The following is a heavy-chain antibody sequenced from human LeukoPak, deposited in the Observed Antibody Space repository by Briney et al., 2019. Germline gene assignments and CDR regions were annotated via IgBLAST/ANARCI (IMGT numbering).Heavy chain of an antibody. V-gene: IGHV3-21*01. CDR1: GFTFSTYS. Sequence: GGSLRLSCAASGFTFSTYSMSWVRQAPGKGLGWVSLISSSSSYSSNIYYADSLKGRFTISRDNTKNSLYLQMNSLRAEDTAVYYCARGHYDFWSGAKTWGQGTRVTVS. J-gene: IGHJ5*02. CDR2: ISSSSSYSSNI. CDR3: ARGHYDFWSGAKT. D-gene: IGHD3-3*01.